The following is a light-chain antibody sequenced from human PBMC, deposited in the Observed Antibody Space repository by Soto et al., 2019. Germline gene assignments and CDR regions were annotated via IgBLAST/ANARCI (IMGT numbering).Light chain of an antibody. V-gene: IGLV2-14*01. CDR2: EVN. CDR3: SSYTSSSTLYV. CDR1: SSDVGGYTY. Sequence: QSALTQPASVSGSPRQSITISCTGASSDVGGYTYVSWYQQHPGKAPKLMIYEVNNRPSGVSNRFSGSKSGNTASLTIPGLQAEDEADYYCSSYTSSSTLYVFGTGTKLTVL. J-gene: IGLJ1*01.